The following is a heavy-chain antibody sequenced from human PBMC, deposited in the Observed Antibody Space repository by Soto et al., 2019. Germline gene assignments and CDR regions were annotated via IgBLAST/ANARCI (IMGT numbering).Heavy chain of an antibody. CDR1: GFTFSSYG. CDR3: AKDLRSYSYYYYYGMDV. V-gene: IGHV3-30*18. D-gene: IGHD2-21*01. J-gene: IGHJ6*02. CDR2: ISYDGSNK. Sequence: PGGSLRLSCAASGFTFSSYGMHWVRQAPGKGLEWVAVISYDGSNKYYADSVKGRFTISRDNSKNTLYLQMNSLRAEDTAVYYCAKDLRSYSYYYYYGMDVGGQGTTVTVSS.